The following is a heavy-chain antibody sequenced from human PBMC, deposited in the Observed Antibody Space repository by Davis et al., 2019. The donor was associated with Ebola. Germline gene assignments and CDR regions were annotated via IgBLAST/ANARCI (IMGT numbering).Heavy chain of an antibody. V-gene: IGHV1-8*01. J-gene: IGHJ6*02. Sequence: ASVKVSCKASGYTFTSYDINWVRQATGQGLEWMGWMNPNSGNTGYAQKFQGRVTMTRNTSISTAYMELSSLRSEDTAVYYCARRLYCGGGSCYEYYYGMDVWGQGTTVTVSS. CDR3: ARRLYCGGGSCYEYYYGMDV. CDR2: MNPNSGNT. D-gene: IGHD2-15*01. CDR1: GYTFTSYD.